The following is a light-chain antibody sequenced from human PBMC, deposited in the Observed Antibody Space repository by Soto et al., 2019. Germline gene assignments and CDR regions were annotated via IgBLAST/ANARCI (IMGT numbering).Light chain of an antibody. Sequence: QAVVTQPPSVSGAPGQRVTISCTGSSSNIGAGYDVHWYQQLPGTAPKLLIYGNNNRPSGVPDRFSGSKSGTSASLAITGLQDEDEADYYCQSYDSSLSVSYVFGTGTKVTVL. CDR1: SSNIGAGYD. CDR2: GNN. J-gene: IGLJ1*01. CDR3: QSYDSSLSVSYV. V-gene: IGLV1-40*01.